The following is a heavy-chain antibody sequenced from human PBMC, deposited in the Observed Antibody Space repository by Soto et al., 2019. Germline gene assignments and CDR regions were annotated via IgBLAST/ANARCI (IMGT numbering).Heavy chain of an antibody. D-gene: IGHD2-21*02. CDR1: GFTFSSYG. J-gene: IGHJ1*01. Sequence: QVQLVESGGGVVQPGRSLRLSCAASGFTFSSYGMHWVRQAPGKGLEWVAVISYDGSNKYYADSVKGRFTISRVNSKNTLYLQMNSLRAEDTAVYYCAKGQVTVVTPGYFHHWGQGTLVTVSS. CDR3: AKGQVTVVTPGYFHH. CDR2: ISYDGSNK. V-gene: IGHV3-30*18.